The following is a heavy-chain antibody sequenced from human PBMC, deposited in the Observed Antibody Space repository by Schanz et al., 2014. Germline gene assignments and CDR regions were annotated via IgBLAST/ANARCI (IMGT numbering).Heavy chain of an antibody. CDR2: IFHSGTT. V-gene: IGHV4-4*02. CDR3: ARTFYFASGTYHTPNYYYGLDV. D-gene: IGHD3-10*01. CDR1: GGSISSGVW. Sequence: QVQLQESGPGLVKPSGTLSLTCVVSGGSISSGVWWTWARQSPGKGLEWIGEIFHSGTTNYNPSRESRVTISVNKSKNQFSLILSSMTAADTAVYYCARTFYFASGTYHTPNYYYGLDVWGQGTTVTVSS. J-gene: IGHJ6*02.